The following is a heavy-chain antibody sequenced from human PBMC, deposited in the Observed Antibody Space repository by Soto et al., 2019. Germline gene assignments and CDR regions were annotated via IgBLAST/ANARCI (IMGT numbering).Heavy chain of an antibody. CDR1: GFTFSSYG. D-gene: IGHD6-13*01. CDR3: ARDLARDFYSSSWYGSYYYYYGMDV. CDR2: IWYDGSNK. J-gene: IGHJ6*02. V-gene: IGHV3-33*01. Sequence: PGGSLRLSCAASGFTFSSYGMHWVRQAPGKGLEWVAVIWYDGSNKYYADSVKGRFTISRDNSKNTLYLQMNSLRAEDTAVYYCARDLARDFYSSSWYGSYYYYYGMDVWGQGTTVTVSS.